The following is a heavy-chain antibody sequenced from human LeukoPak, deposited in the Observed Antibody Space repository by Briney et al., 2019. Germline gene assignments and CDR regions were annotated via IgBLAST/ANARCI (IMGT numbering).Heavy chain of an antibody. V-gene: IGHV3-23*01. CDR3: AKDLELGGYGDKVDY. D-gene: IGHD4-17*01. CDR2: ISGSGGST. J-gene: IGHJ4*02. CDR1: GFTFSSYS. Sequence: PGGSLRLSCAASGFTFSSYSMNWVRQAPGKGLEWVSAISGSGGSTYYADSVKGRFTISRDNSKNTLYLQMNSLRAEDTAVYYCAKDLELGGYGDKVDYWGQGTLVTVSS.